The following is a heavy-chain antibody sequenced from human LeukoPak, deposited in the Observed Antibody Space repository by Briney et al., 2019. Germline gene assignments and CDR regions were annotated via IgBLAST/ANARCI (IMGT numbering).Heavy chain of an antibody. J-gene: IGHJ4*02. D-gene: IGHD4-11*01. CDR1: GFTFSDYS. V-gene: IGHV3-48*02. CDR2: INPNSNVI. CDR3: VRATRSPSLDY. Sequence: GGSLRLSCVASGFTFSDYSMNWVRQAPGKGLEWISYINPNSNVIYYAGSVKGRFTISRDNAESSLYLQMNSLRDEDTAVYFCVRATRSPSLDYWGQGALLTVSS.